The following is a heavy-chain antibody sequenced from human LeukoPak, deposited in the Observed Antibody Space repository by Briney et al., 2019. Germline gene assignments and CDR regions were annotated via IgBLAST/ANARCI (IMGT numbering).Heavy chain of an antibody. J-gene: IGHJ3*02. D-gene: IGHD1-26*01. Sequence: ASVKVSCKASGYTFTSYGISWVRQAPGQGLEWMGWISAYNGNTNYSQKLQGRVTMTTDTSTSTAYMELRSLRSDDTAVYYCARGSAVGATDRSAFDIWGQGTMVTVSS. CDR2: ISAYNGNT. V-gene: IGHV1-18*01. CDR1: GYTFTSYG. CDR3: ARGSAVGATDRSAFDI.